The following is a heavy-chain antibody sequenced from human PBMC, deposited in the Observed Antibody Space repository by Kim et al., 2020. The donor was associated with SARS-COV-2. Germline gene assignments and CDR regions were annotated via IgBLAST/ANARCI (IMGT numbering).Heavy chain of an antibody. V-gene: IGHV4-34*01. CDR2: T. J-gene: IGHJ4*02. Sequence: TNYNPSLKSRVTISVDTSKNQFSLKLSSVTAADTAVYYCAREREDRSLDYWGQGTLVTVSS. CDR3: AREREDRSLDY.